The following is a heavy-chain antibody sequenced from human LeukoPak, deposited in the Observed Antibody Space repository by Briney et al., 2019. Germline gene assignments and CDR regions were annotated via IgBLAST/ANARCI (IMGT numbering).Heavy chain of an antibody. CDR1: GSTFSSYG. CDR3: AKDQCTRTSCDGYPGH. J-gene: IGHJ4*02. CDR2: IHFDGSTK. V-gene: IGHV3-30*02. Sequence: GGSLRLSCAASGSTFSSYGMHWVRQAPGKGLEWVAFIHFDGSTKYSGDSVKGRFTVSRDNSKNTLYLQMNSLRPEDTAVYYCAKDQCTRTSCDGYPGHWGQGTLVTVSS. D-gene: IGHD2-2*01.